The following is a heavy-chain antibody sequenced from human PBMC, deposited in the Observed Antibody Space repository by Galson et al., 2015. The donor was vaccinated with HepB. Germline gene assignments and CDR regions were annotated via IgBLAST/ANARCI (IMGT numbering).Heavy chain of an antibody. D-gene: IGHD3-10*01. CDR3: ARGGGDLLLWFGELSPGDY. V-gene: IGHV1-3*01. J-gene: IGHJ4*02. CDR2: INAGNGNT. Sequence: SVKVSCKASGYTFTSYAMHWVRQAPGQRLEWMGWINAGNGNTKYSQKFQGRVTITRDTSASTAYMELSSLRSEDTAVYYCARGGGDLLLWFGELSPGDYWGQGTLVTVSS. CDR1: GYTFTSYA.